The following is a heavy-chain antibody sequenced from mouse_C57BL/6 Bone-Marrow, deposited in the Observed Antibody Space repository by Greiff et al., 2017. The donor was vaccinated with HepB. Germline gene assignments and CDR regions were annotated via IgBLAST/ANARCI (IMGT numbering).Heavy chain of an antibody. D-gene: IGHD1-1*01. CDR2: IYPGDGDT. Sequence: VKLQESGPELVKPGASVKISCKASGYAFSSSWMNWVKQRPGKGLEWIGRIYPGDGDTNYNGKFKGKATLTADKSSSTAYMQLSSLTSEDSAVYFCSITTVVVDYWGQGTTLTVSS. CDR3: SITTVVVDY. V-gene: IGHV1-82*01. CDR1: GYAFSSSW. J-gene: IGHJ2*01.